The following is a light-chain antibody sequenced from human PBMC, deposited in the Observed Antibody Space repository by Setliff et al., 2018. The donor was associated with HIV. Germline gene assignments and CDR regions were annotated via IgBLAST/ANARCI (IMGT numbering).Light chain of an antibody. J-gene: IGLJ1*01. CDR2: EVS. V-gene: IGLV2-23*02. Sequence: QSALAQPASVSGSPGQSITISCTGISSDVGSYNYVSWYQQHPGKAPKLMIYEVSNRPSGVSNRFSGSKSGNTASLTISGLQPEDESDYYCCSYASGSTSLFVFGTGTKVTVL. CDR3: CSYASGSTSLFV. CDR1: SSDVGSYNY.